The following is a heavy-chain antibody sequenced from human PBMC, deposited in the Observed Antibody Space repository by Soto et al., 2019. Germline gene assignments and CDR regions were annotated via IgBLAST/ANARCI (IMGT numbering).Heavy chain of an antibody. CDR1: GGSISSGDYY. CDR2: IYYSGST. V-gene: IGHV4-30-4*01. Sequence: QVQLQESGPGLVKPSQTLSLTCTVSGGSISSGDYYWSWIRQPPGKGLEWIGYIYYSGSTNYNPSLKSRVTISLDTPKNQFSLKLSSGTDADTAVYYCSRRSGYSPNCFDPWGQGTLVTVSS. D-gene: IGHD3-3*01. J-gene: IGHJ5*02. CDR3: SRRSGYSPNCFDP.